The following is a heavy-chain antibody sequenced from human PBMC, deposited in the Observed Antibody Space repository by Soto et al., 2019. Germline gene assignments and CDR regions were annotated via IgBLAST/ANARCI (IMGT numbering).Heavy chain of an antibody. V-gene: IGHV3-33*01. Sequence: GGSLRLSCAASGFTFSSYGMHWVRQAPGKGLEWVAVILYDGSNKYYADSVKGRFTISRDNSKNTLYLQMNSLRAEDTAVYYCATDWQTTVTTYYYYGMDVWGQGTTVTVSS. J-gene: IGHJ6*02. CDR3: ATDWQTTVTTYYYYGMDV. D-gene: IGHD4-4*01. CDR2: ILYDGSNK. CDR1: GFTFSSYG.